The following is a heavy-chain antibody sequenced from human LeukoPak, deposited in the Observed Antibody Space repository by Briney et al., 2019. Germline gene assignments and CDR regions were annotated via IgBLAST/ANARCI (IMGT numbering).Heavy chain of an antibody. D-gene: IGHD2-15*01. J-gene: IGHJ4*02. CDR1: GYIFANYW. V-gene: IGHV5-51*01. CDR2: IYPGDSET. Sequence: GESLKISCQGSGYIFANYWIGWVRQMPGKGLECLGVIYPGDSETRYSPSFQGQVTISADRAINTAYLQWSSLKASDTAIYYCARHRRGYCSGSGCSAIDYWGRGTLVTVSS. CDR3: ARHRRGYCSGSGCSAIDY.